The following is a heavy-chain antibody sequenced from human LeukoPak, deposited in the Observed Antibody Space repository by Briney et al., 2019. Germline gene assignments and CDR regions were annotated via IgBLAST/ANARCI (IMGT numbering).Heavy chain of an antibody. D-gene: IGHD3-10*01. V-gene: IGHV1-8*01. CDR2: MNPNSGNT. CDR1: GYTFTNYD. Sequence: ASVKVSCKTSGYTFTNYDINWVRQATGQGLEWMGWMNPNSGNTGYAHKFQGRVTMTRNISTSTAYMELSSLRSEDTAVYYCARGSRSGDYWGQGTQVTVSS. J-gene: IGHJ4*02. CDR3: ARGSRSGDY.